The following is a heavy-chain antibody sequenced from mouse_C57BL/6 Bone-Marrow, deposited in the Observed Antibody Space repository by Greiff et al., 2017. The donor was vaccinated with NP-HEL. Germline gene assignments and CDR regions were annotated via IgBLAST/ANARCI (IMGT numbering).Heavy chain of an antibody. D-gene: IGHD3-1*01. CDR3: ARRGLCKFFAY. J-gene: IGHJ3*01. CDR1: GYTFTSYW. CDR2: IYPSDSET. Sequence: QVQLQQPGAELVRPGSSVKLSCKASGYTFTSYWMDWVKQRPGQGLEWIGNIYPSDSETHYNPKFKDKATLTVDKSSSTAYMQLSSLPSEDSAVSYCARRGLCKFFAYWGQGTPVTGSA. V-gene: IGHV1-61*01.